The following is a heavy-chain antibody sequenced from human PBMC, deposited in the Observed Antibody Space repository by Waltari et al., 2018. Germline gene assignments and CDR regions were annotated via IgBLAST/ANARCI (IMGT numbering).Heavy chain of an antibody. Sequence: EVQLLESGGGLVQPGGSLRLSCAASGFTFSSYAMSWVRQAPGKGLECVSTISSSGGSTYYADSVKGRFTISRDNSKNTLYLQMNSLRAEDTAVYYCAKAPCSGGSCYPFNWFDPWGQGTLVTVSS. CDR2: ISSSGGST. CDR1: GFTFSSYA. V-gene: IGHV3-23*01. CDR3: AKAPCSGGSCYPFNWFDP. D-gene: IGHD2-15*01. J-gene: IGHJ5*02.